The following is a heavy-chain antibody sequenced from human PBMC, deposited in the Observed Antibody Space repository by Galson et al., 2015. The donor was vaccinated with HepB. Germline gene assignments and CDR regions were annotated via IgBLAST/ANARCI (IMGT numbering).Heavy chain of an antibody. D-gene: IGHD2-2*01. V-gene: IGHV3-9*01. CDR1: GFTFDDYA. CDR2: ISWNSGSI. Sequence: SLRLSCAASGFTFDDYAMHWVRQAPGKGLEWVSGISWNSGSIGYADSVKGRFTISRDNAKNSLYLQMNSLRAEDTALYYCAKGGLPDVGIWFDPWGQGTLVTVPS. J-gene: IGHJ5*02. CDR3: AKGGLPDVGIWFDP.